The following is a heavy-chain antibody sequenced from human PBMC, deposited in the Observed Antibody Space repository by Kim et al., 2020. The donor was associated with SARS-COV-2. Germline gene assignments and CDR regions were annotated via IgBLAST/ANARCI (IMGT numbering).Heavy chain of an antibody. CDR2: IRSKANNYAT. D-gene: IGHD6-13*01. V-gene: IGHV3-73*01. CDR3: TAGIAVAGTHYAMAV. CDR1: GFSFSGSV. Sequence: GGSLRLSCAASGFSFSGSVMHWVRQASGKGLEWVGRIRSKANNYATAYAALVTGRFTISRDDSKNTAYLQMNSLKTEDTAVYYCTAGIAVAGTHYAMAVWGQGTTVTVSS. J-gene: IGHJ6*02.